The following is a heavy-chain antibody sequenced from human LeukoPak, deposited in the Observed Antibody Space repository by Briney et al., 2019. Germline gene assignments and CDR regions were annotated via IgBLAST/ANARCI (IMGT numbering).Heavy chain of an antibody. CDR3: ARGPHSSSWPNWFDP. J-gene: IGHJ5*02. CDR1: GFTFSSYS. V-gene: IGHV3-21*01. D-gene: IGHD6-13*01. CDR2: ISSSSSYI. Sequence: PGGSLRLSCAASGFTFSSYSMNWVRQAPGKGLEWVSSISSSSSYIYYADSVKGRFTISRGNAKNSLYLQMNSLRAEDTAVCYCARGPHSSSWPNWFDPWGQGTLVTVSS.